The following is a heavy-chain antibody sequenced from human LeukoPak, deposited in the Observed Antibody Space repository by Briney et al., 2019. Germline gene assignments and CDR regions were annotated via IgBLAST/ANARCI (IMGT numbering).Heavy chain of an antibody. CDR2: IIPILGIA. Sequence: ASVKVSCKASGGTFSSYAISWVRQAPGQGLEWMGRIIPILGIANYAQKFQGRVTITADKSTSTAYMELSSLRSEDTAVYYCARDHGQRGFDYWGQGTLVTVSS. CDR1: GGTFSSYA. J-gene: IGHJ4*02. CDR3: ARDHGQRGFDY. V-gene: IGHV1-69*04.